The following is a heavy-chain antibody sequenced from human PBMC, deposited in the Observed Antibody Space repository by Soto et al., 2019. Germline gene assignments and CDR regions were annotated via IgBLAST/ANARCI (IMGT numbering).Heavy chain of an antibody. D-gene: IGHD4-17*01. CDR3: ARNYGDSGSKNYWFDP. J-gene: IGHJ5*02. CDR2: IIPIFGTA. V-gene: IGHV1-69*01. CDR1: GGTFSSYA. Sequence: QVQLVQSGAEVKKPGSSVKVSCKASGGTFSSYAISWVRQAPGQGLEWMGGIIPIFGTANYAQKFQGRVTITADEPTSTAYMELSSLRSEDTAVYYCARNYGDSGSKNYWFDPWGQGTLVTVSS.